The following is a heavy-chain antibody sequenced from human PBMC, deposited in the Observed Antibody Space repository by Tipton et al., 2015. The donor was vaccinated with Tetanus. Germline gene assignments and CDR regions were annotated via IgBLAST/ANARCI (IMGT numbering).Heavy chain of an antibody. Sequence: PRLSCAASGFTFSSHGMHWLRQAPGKGLEWVALVAYDGNNKYYADSVKGRFTIPRDNSKDTLYLQMNSLRPEDTAVYYCARDGFYYGSGSYYRAFWGQGTLVTVSP. CDR1: GFTFSSHG. J-gene: IGHJ4*02. CDR2: VAYDGNNK. D-gene: IGHD3-10*01. CDR3: ARDGFYYGSGSYYRAF. V-gene: IGHV3-30*03.